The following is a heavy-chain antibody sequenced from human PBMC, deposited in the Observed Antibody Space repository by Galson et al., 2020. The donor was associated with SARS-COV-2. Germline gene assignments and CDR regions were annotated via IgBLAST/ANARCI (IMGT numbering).Heavy chain of an antibody. J-gene: IGHJ4*02. CDR2: INPNSGGT. V-gene: IGHV1-2*02. D-gene: IGHD6-13*01. Sequence: ASVKVSCKASGYTFTGYYMHWVRQAPGQGLEWMGWINPNSGGTNYAQKFQGRVTMTRDTSISTAYMELSRLRSDDTAVYYCARDGSSSWFSYGDYWGQGTLVTVSS. CDR3: ARDGSSSWFSYGDY. CDR1: GYTFTGYY.